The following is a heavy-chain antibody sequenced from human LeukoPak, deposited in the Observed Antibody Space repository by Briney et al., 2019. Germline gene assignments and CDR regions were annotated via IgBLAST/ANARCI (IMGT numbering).Heavy chain of an antibody. CDR1: GFTFSDYY. Sequence: PGGSLRLSCAASGFTFSDYYMNWIRQAPGKGLEWLSYISTSGSTIYYADSVKGRFTISRDNAKNSLYLQMSSLRADDTAVYYCATGFGNYIRVDLPHYCGQGTLVTVSS. D-gene: IGHD3-10*02. CDR2: ISTSGSTI. J-gene: IGHJ4*02. V-gene: IGHV3-11*04. CDR3: ATGFGNYIRVDLPHY.